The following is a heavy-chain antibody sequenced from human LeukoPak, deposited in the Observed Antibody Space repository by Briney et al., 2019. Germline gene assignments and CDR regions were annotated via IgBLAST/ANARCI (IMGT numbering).Heavy chain of an antibody. CDR2: ISYDGSNK. Sequence: GGSLRLSCAASGFTFSSYGMRWVRQAPGKGLEWVAVISYDGSNKYYADSVKGRFTISRDNSKNTLYLQMNSLRAEDTAVYYCAKDGRWEQQLPTGTSFDYWGQGTLVTVSS. D-gene: IGHD6-13*01. CDR1: GFTFSSYG. CDR3: AKDGRWEQQLPTGTSFDY. J-gene: IGHJ4*02. V-gene: IGHV3-30*18.